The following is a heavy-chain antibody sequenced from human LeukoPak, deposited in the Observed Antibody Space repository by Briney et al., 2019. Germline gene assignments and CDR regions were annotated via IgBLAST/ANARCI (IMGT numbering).Heavy chain of an antibody. CDR3: ARARIVAGYYYGMDV. V-gene: IGHV4-59*12. D-gene: IGHD2-15*01. CDR1: GGSISSYY. Sequence: SETLSLTCTVSGGSISSYYWSWIRQPPGKGLEWIGYIYYSGSTNYNPSLKSRVTISVDTSKNQFSLKLSSVTAADTAVYYCARARIVAGYYYGMDVWGQGTTVTVSS. CDR2: IYYSGST. J-gene: IGHJ6*02.